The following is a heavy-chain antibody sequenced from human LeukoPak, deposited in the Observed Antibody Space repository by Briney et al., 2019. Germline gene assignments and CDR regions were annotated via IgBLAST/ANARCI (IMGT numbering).Heavy chain of an antibody. J-gene: IGHJ5*02. CDR3: ARGTAMVTGWFDP. Sequence: GGSLRLSCAASGFTFSSYGMHWVRQAPGKGLEWVSSISSSSSYIYYADSVKGRFTISRDNAKNSLYLQMNSLRAEDAAVYYCARGTAMVTGWFDPWGQGTLVTVSS. V-gene: IGHV3-21*01. CDR1: GFTFSSYG. D-gene: IGHD5-18*01. CDR2: ISSSSSYI.